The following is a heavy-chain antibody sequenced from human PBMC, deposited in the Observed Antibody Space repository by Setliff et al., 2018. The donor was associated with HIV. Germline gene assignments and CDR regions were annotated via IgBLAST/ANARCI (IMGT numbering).Heavy chain of an antibody. CDR1: GDTLTHHS. Sequence: SVKVSCKAFGDTLTHHSISWVRQAPGQGLEWIGSIVPALGIANHRHDFQGRVTISADRSTSTAHLQLSGLKSVDTAVYYCARMVVINRVPFHHDLWGQGTLVTVSS. V-gene: IGHV1-69*02. J-gene: IGHJ5*02. D-gene: IGHD2-21*01. CDR2: IVPALGIA. CDR3: ARMVVINRVPFHHDL.